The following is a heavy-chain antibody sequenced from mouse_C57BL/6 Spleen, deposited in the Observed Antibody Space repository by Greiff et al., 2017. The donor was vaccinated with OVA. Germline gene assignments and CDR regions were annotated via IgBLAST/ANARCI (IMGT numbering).Heavy chain of an antibody. V-gene: IGHV5-9*01. J-gene: IGHJ4*01. CDR1: GFTFSSYT. CDR3: ARLYDGYYDAMDY. CDR2: ISGGGGNT. D-gene: IGHD2-3*01. Sequence: DVMLVESGGGLVKPGGSLKLSCAASGFTFSSYTMSWVRQTPEKRLEWVATISGGGGNTYYPDSVKGRFTISRDNAKNTLYLQMSSLRSEDTALYYCARLYDGYYDAMDYWGQGTSVTVSS.